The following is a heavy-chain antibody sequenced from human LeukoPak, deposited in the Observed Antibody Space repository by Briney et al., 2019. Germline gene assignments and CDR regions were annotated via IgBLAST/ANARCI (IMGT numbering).Heavy chain of an antibody. CDR1: GGSISSSNW. D-gene: IGHD3-10*01. V-gene: IGHV4-4*02. CDR3: ARLEGYGYYGSGSYFY. J-gene: IGHJ4*02. CDR2: IYHSGST. Sequence: PSGTLSLTCAVSGGSISSSNWWSWVRQPPGKGLEWIGEIYHSGSTNYNPSLKSRVTIAVDKSKNQFSLKLSSVTAADTAVYYCARLEGYGYYGSGSYFYWGQGTLVTVSS.